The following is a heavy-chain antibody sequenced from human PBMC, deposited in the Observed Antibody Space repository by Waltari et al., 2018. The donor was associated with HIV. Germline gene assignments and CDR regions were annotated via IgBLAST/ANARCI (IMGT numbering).Heavy chain of an antibody. J-gene: IGHJ3*02. CDR3: AKEGIIVITDAFDI. CDR1: GFTFCNYV. V-gene: IGHV3-23*01. CDR2: ISGSGGST. Sequence: EVQLLESGGGLVQPGGSMRLACAASGFTFCNYVMSWVRQAPGKGLEWVSSISGSGGSTYYADSVKGRFTVSRDNSKDTLFLQMNSMRAEDTALYYCAKEGIIVITDAFDIWGQGTMVIVSS. D-gene: IGHD3-22*01.